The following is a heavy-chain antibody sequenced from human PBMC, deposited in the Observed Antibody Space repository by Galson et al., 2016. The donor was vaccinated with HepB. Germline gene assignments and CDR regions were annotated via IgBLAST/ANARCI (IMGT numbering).Heavy chain of an antibody. J-gene: IGHJ5*02. CDR1: GYIFSNFP. V-gene: IGHV1-3*01. Sequence: SVKVSCKASGYIFSNFPMHWVRQAPGQRLEWMGWINGGNGDTRYSQKFQGRITITRDTSATTVYLELSSLTSEDTAVYYCARAPGRRTVRRKGLRLKEEWGEGTPSNRVDPWGQGTLVTVSS. CDR3: ARAPGRRTVRRKGLRLKEEWGEGTPSNRVDP. D-gene: IGHD3-3*01. CDR2: INGGNGDT.